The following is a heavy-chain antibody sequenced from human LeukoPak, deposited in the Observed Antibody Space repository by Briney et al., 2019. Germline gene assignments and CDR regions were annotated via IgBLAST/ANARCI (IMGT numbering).Heavy chain of an antibody. Sequence: SSETLSLTCTVSGGSISSYYWSWIRQPPGKGLEWIGYIYYSGSTNYNPSLKSRVTISVDTSKNQFSLKLSSVTAADTAVYYCARGVSSIAARRGAFDIWGQGTMVTVSS. CDR3: ARGVSSIAARRGAFDI. D-gene: IGHD6-6*01. J-gene: IGHJ3*02. CDR2: IYYSGST. CDR1: GGSISSYY. V-gene: IGHV4-59*01.